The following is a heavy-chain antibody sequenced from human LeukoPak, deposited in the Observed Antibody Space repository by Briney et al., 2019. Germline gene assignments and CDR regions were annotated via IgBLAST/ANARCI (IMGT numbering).Heavy chain of an antibody. CDR3: AELGITMIGGV. CDR2: ISTSGTTT. J-gene: IGHJ6*04. D-gene: IGHD3-10*02. V-gene: IGHV3-48*03. Sequence: PGGSLRLSCVASGFTFSTYEMNWVRQAPGQGLEWLSYISTSGTTTHYADSVKGRFTISRDDAQNSLYLQMNSLRVEDTAVYYCAELGITMIGGVWGKGTTVTISS. CDR1: GFTFSTYE.